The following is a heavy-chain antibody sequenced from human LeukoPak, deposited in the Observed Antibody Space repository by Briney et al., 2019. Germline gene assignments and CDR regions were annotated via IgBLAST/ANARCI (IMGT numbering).Heavy chain of an antibody. D-gene: IGHD6-13*01. CDR3: ARRGNRLAGAGTDY. CDR2: IWYDGSNK. V-gene: IGHV3-33*01. CDR1: GFIFNSYG. Sequence: GGSLRLSCAASGFIFNSYGMHWVRQAPGKGLEWVALIWYDGSNKYYTDSVKGRFTISRDNAKNSLFLQVNSLRAEDTAVYYCARRGNRLAGAGTDYWGQGTLVTVSS. J-gene: IGHJ4*02.